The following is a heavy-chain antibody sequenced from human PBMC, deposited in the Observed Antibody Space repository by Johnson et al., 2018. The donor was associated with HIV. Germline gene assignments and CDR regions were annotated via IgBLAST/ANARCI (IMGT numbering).Heavy chain of an antibody. J-gene: IGHJ3*02. CDR3: AREQLVLGSFRSDAFDI. V-gene: IGHV3-30-3*01. Sequence: VQVVESGGGVVQPGRSLRLSCAASGFTFSSYAMHWVRQAPGKGLEWVAVISYDGSNKYYADSVKGRFTISRDNSKNTLYLQMNSLRAEYTAVYYCAREQLVLGSFRSDAFDIWGQGTMVTVSS. CDR2: ISYDGSNK. CDR1: GFTFSSYA. D-gene: IGHD6-13*01.